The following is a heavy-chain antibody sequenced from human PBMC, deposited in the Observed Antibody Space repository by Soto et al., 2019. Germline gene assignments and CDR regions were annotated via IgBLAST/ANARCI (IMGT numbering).Heavy chain of an antibody. J-gene: IGHJ5*02. CDR2: FYWDGDK. CDR1: GFSLSTSGAA. CDR3: AHRATMTIFGLIIDNGIWFDP. D-gene: IGHD3-3*01. Sequence: QINLIESGPTLVKPTQTLTLTCTFSGFSLSTSGAAVGWVRQPPGRALEGFPLFYWDGDKRYNASLGNRLTITKDTSMNQVVLTLTNVDPADTATYYCAHRATMTIFGLIIDNGIWFDPWGQGTRVIVSS. V-gene: IGHV2-5*02.